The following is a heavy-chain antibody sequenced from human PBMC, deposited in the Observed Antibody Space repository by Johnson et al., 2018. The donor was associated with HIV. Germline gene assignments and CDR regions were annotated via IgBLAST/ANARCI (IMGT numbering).Heavy chain of an antibody. CDR2: INSDGSSP. V-gene: IGHV3-74*02. CDR3: ARGQQDMGAGAFDI. CDR1: GFTFSSYW. J-gene: IGHJ3*02. D-gene: IGHD3-16*01. Sequence: VQLVESGGGLVQPGGSLRLSCAASGFTFSSYWMHWVRQAPGKGLVWVSRINSDGSSPRYAHSVHGRFTISRDNAKNSLYLQMNSLRAGDTAVYYCARGQQDMGAGAFDIWGQGTMVTVSS.